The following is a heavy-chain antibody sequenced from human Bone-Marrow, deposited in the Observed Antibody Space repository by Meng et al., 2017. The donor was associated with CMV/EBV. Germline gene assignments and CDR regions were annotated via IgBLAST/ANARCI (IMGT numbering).Heavy chain of an antibody. CDR3: ARDQDDFWSGYDMGRTNEGSGMAV. CDR1: GFTFSSYA. D-gene: IGHD3-3*01. CDR2: ISYDGSNK. J-gene: IGHJ6*02. Sequence: GESLKISCAASGFTFSSYAMHWVRQAPGKGLEWVAVISYDGSNKYYADSVKGRFTITRDNSKNTPYPQMNSLRVEDTAVYYCARDQDDFWSGYDMGRTNEGSGMAVWGQGTTVTVSS. V-gene: IGHV3-30-3*01.